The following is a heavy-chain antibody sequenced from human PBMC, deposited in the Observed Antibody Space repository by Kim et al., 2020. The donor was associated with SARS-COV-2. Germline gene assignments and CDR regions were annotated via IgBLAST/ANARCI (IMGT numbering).Heavy chain of an antibody. V-gene: IGHV6-1*01. D-gene: IGHD2-15*01. J-gene: IGHJ5*02. CDR3: AKNTGGSSYSGIDP. CDR2: TYYRSKWYN. Sequence: SQTLSLTCVISGDRVSSNSATWNWIRQSPSRGLEWLGRTYYRSKWYNDYAVSVKSRITINPDTSKNQFSLQLSSVTPDDTAVYYCAKNTGGSSYSGIDPWGQGTLVTVSS. CDR1: GDRVSSNSAT.